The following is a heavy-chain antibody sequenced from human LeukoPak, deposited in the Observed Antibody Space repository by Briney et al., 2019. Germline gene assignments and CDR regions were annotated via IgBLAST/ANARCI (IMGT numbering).Heavy chain of an antibody. J-gene: IGHJ5*02. Sequence: ASVKVSCKVSGYTLTELSMHWVRQAPGKGLEWMGGFDPKDAETIYAQEFQGRVTMTEDTSSDTAYMELNSLRSEDTAVYYCAKPTLARGGPWFDPWGQGALVTVSS. V-gene: IGHV1-24*01. D-gene: IGHD1-14*01. CDR1: GYTLTELS. CDR3: AKPTLARGGPWFDP. CDR2: FDPKDAET.